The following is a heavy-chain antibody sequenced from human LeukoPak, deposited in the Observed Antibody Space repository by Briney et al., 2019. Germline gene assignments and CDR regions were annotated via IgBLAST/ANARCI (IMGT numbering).Heavy chain of an antibody. J-gene: IGHJ4*02. V-gene: IGHV4-38-2*01. D-gene: IGHD6-6*01. CDR1: GYSISSGYF. CDR3: ARGEKGSSSGSINY. CDR2: IYHSGST. Sequence: SETLSLTCAVSGYSISSGYFWGWIRQPPGKGLEWIGSIYHSGSTYYNPSLKSRVTISVDTSKNQFSLKLSSVTAADTAVYYCARGEKGSSSGSINYWGQGTLVTVSS.